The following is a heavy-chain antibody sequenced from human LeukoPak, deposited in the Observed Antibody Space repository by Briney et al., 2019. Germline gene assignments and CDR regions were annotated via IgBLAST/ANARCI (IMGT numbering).Heavy chain of an antibody. J-gene: IGHJ6*04. Sequence: PSEALSLTCAVSGYSISSGYYWGWIRQPPGKGLEWIGSIYHSGSTYYNPSLKSRVTISVDTSKNQFSLKLSSVTAAVTAVYYCTQGMDVWGKGTTVTVSS. CDR1: GYSISSGYY. CDR3: TQGMDV. CDR2: IYHSGST. V-gene: IGHV4-38-2*01.